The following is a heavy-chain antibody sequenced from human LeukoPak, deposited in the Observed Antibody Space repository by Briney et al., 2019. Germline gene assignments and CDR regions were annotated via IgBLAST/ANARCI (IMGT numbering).Heavy chain of an antibody. Sequence: ASVKVSCKASGYTFTGYYVHWVRQAPGQGLEWMGWINPNSGGTNYAQKFQGRVTMTRDTSISTAYMELSRLRSDDTAVYYCARVLRSLVAAVNDAFDIWGQGTMVTVSS. CDR2: INPNSGGT. J-gene: IGHJ3*02. CDR1: GYTFTGYY. V-gene: IGHV1-2*02. D-gene: IGHD2-15*01. CDR3: ARVLRSLVAAVNDAFDI.